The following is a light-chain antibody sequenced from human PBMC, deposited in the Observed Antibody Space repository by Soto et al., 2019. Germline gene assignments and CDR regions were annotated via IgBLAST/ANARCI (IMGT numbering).Light chain of an antibody. CDR1: QSVSTKF. CDR2: AAS. V-gene: IGKV3-20*01. CDR3: QQYVTSPSIT. Sequence: EIVLPQSPGTLSLSPGESAALSCRARQSVSTKFLAWYQQKPGQAPRLLIYAASNRATGIPDRFSGSGSGTDFTLTISRLEPADFGVYYCQQYVTSPSITFGQGTRLEIK. J-gene: IGKJ5*01.